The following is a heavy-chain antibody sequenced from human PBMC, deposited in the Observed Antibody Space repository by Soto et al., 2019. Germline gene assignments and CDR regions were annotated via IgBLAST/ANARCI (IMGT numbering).Heavy chain of an antibody. CDR2: ISGSGGST. J-gene: IGHJ4*02. V-gene: IGHV3-23*01. D-gene: IGHD3-10*01. CDR1: GFTFSSYA. Sequence: GGSLRLSCAASGFTFSSYAMSWVRQAPGKGLEWVSAISGSGGSTYYADSVKGRFTISRDNSKNTLYLQMNSLRAEDTAVYYCAKGRVAIPKEHYFDYWGQGTLVTVSS. CDR3: AKGRVAIPKEHYFDY.